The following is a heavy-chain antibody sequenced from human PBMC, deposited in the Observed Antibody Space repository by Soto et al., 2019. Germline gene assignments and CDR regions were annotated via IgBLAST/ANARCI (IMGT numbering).Heavy chain of an antibody. Sequence: ETLSLTCTVSGGSISSYYWSWIRQPPGKGLEWIGYIYYSGSTNYNPSLKSRVTISVDTSKNQFSLKLSSVTAADTAVYYCARVSYSSSWPYYFDYWGQGTLVTVSS. D-gene: IGHD6-13*01. CDR1: GGSISSYY. J-gene: IGHJ4*02. CDR3: ARVSYSSSWPYYFDY. CDR2: IYYSGST. V-gene: IGHV4-59*01.